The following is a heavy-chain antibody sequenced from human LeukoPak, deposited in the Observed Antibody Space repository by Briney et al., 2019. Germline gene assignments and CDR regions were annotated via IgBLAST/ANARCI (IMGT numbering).Heavy chain of an antibody. CDR2: ICYDGSHR. Sequence: GGSLRPSCVASGFTFSSHGMHWVRQAPGKGLEWVAVICYDGSHRYYPDSVKGRFTISRENSKNTLFLQMDRLRVDDTAVYYCVRDNAAADGALDYWGQGSLVTVSS. J-gene: IGHJ4*02. CDR3: VRDNAAADGALDY. V-gene: IGHV3-33*01. D-gene: IGHD5-24*01. CDR1: GFTFSSHG.